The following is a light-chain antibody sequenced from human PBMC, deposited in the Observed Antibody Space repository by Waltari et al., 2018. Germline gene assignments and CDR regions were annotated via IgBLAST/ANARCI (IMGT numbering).Light chain of an antibody. CDR3: SSYTSSSTLVV. CDR2: EVS. CDR1: SSDVGGYNY. J-gene: IGLJ2*01. V-gene: IGLV2-14*01. Sequence: QSALTQPASVSGSPGQSITIPCTGTSSDVGGYNYVSWYQQHPGNAPKTMIYEVSNRPSGVSNRFSGSKSGNTASLTISGLQAEDEADYYCSSYTSSSTLVVFGGGTKLTVL.